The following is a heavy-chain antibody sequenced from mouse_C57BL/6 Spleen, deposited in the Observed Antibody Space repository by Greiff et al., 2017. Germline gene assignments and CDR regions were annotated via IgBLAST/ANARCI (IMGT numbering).Heavy chain of an antibody. CDR3: ARRYDGYTLDY. CDR1: GYTFTSYG. D-gene: IGHD2-3*01. V-gene: IGHV1-81*01. Sequence: QVQLQQSGAELARPGASVKLSCKASGYTFTSYGISWVKQRTGQGLEWIGEIYPRSGNTYYNEKFKGKATLTADKSSSTAYMELRSLTSEVYSVDFCARRYDGYTLDYWGQGTTLTVSS. CDR2: IYPRSGNT. J-gene: IGHJ2*01.